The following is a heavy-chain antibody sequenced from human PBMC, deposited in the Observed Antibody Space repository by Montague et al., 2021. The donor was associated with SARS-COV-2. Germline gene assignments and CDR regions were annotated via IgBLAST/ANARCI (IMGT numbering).Heavy chain of an antibody. V-gene: IGHV4-31*03. CDR3: ARVRITMIVVVDAFDV. CDR1: GGSISSGGYY. CDR2: IYYSGST. J-gene: IGHJ3*01. Sequence: TLSLTCTVSGGSISSGGYYWSWIRQHPGKGLEWIGYIYYSGSTYYNLSLKSRVTISVDTSKNQFSLKLSSVTAAATAVYYCARVRITMIVVVDAFDVWGQGTMVTVSS. D-gene: IGHD3-22*01.